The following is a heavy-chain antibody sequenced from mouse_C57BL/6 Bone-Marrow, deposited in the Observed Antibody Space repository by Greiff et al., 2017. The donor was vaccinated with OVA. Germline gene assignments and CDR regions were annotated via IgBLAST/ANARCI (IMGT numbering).Heavy chain of an antibody. D-gene: IGHD1-1*01. Sequence: EVKLQESGGGLVQPGGSLKLSCAASGIDFSRYWMSWVRRAPGKGLEWIGEINPDSSTINYAPSLKDKFIISRDNAKNTLYLQMSKVRSEDTALYYCARVFYYGSSYWYFDVWGTGTTVTVSS. CDR3: ARVFYYGSSYWYFDV. J-gene: IGHJ1*03. V-gene: IGHV4-1*01. CDR2: INPDSSTI. CDR1: GIDFSRYW.